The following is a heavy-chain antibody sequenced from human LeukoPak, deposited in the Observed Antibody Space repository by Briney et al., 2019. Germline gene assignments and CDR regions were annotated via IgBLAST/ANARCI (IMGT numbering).Heavy chain of an antibody. J-gene: IGHJ4*02. Sequence: PGGSLRLSCAASGFTFSNYAMSWVRQAPGKGLEWIGRSRNEDHSYSTDFAASVRGRASLSRDHSRSSLYLQINSLRTDDTAVYYCVALLRGVAYWGQGTLVTVSS. CDR3: VALLRGVAY. D-gene: IGHD3-10*01. CDR1: GFTFSNYA. V-gene: IGHV3-72*01. CDR2: SRNEDHSYST.